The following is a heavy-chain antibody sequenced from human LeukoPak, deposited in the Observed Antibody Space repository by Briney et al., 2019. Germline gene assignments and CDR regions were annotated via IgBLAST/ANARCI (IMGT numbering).Heavy chain of an antibody. CDR2: IYYSGST. J-gene: IGHJ6*03. Sequence: SETLSLTCTVSGGSISSSSYYWGWIRQPPGKGLEWIGSIYYSGSTYYNPSLKSRVTISVDRSKNQFSLKLSSVTAADTAVYYCASTVVVPGHYYYYMDVWGKGTTVTVSS. CDR3: ASTVVVPGHYYYYMDV. CDR1: GGSISSSSYY. D-gene: IGHD2-2*01. V-gene: IGHV4-39*07.